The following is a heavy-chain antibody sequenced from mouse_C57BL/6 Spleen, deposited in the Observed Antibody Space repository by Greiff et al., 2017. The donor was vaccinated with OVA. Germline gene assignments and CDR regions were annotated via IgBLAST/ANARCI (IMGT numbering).Heavy chain of an antibody. J-gene: IGHJ4*01. CDR1: GFTFSDYG. CDR2: ISSGSSTI. Sequence: EVKLMESGGGLVKPGGSLKLSCAASGFTFSDYGMHWVRQAPEKGLEWVAYISSGSSTIYYADTVKGRFTISRDNAKNTLFLQMTSLRSEDTAMYYCASRRIYDGYYEGAMDYWGQGTSVTVSS. D-gene: IGHD2-3*01. V-gene: IGHV5-17*01. CDR3: ASRRIYDGYYEGAMDY.